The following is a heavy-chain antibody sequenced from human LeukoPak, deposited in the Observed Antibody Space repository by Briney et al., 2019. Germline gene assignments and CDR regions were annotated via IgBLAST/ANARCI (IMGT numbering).Heavy chain of an antibody. CDR1: GGSFSGYY. CDR3: ARRSSSWYPYRAEYFQH. Sequence: PSETLSLTCAVYGGSFSGYYWSWIRQPPGKGLEWIGEINHSGSTNYNPSLKSRVTISVDTSKNQFSLKLSSVTAADTAVYYCARRSSSWYPYRAEYFQHWGQGTPVTVSS. V-gene: IGHV4-34*01. D-gene: IGHD6-13*01. CDR2: INHSGST. J-gene: IGHJ1*01.